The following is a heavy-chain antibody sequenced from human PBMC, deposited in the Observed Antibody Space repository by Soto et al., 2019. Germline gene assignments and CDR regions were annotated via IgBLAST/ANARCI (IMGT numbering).Heavy chain of an antibody. Sequence: SETLSLTCTVSGGSISSGDYFCNWIRQAPGKGLEWIGYIYYSGSTYYNPSLRSRVSMSVDSSKNQFSLKLTSVTAADTAVYYCARAPVPAAINQWGQGTLVTVS. J-gene: IGHJ4*02. V-gene: IGHV4-30-4*01. CDR1: GGSISSGDYF. CDR2: IYYSGST. CDR3: ARAPVPAAINQ. D-gene: IGHD2-2*02.